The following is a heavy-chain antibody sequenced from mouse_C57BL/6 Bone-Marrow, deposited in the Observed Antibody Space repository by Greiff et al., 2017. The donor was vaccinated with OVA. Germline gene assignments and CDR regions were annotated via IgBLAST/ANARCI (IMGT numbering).Heavy chain of an antibody. V-gene: IGHV5-6*01. J-gene: IGHJ3*01. Sequence: DVQLVESGGDLVKPGGSLKLSCAASGFTFSSYGMSWVRQTPDKRLEWVATISSGGSYTYYPDSVKGRFTISRDNAKNTLYLQMSSLKSEDTAMYYCARLYYGSSSAWFAYWGQGTLVTVSA. CDR1: GFTFSSYG. D-gene: IGHD1-1*01. CDR2: ISSGGSYT. CDR3: ARLYYGSSSAWFAY.